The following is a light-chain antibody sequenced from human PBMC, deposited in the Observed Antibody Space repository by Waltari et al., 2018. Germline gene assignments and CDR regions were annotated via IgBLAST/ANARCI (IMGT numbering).Light chain of an antibody. CDR2: DVT. Sequence: QSALTQPPSVSGSPGQSVTITCTGTSSYIGIYNHVSWFQQPPGTAPKLLIYDVTYRPSGVPDRFSGSKSGNTASLTISGLQTEDESDYYCASYTSTFTWVFGGGTKLTVL. J-gene: IGLJ3*02. CDR3: ASYTSTFTWV. CDR1: SSYIGIYNH. V-gene: IGLV2-18*02.